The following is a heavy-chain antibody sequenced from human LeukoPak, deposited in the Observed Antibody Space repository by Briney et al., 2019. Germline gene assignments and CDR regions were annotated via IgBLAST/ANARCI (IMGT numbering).Heavy chain of an antibody. D-gene: IGHD6-19*01. CDR3: ARHNPVGGSGWPFDY. CDR2: IYPGDSDT. CDR1: GYSFTSYW. Sequence: GESLKISCKGSGYSFTSYWIGWVRQMPGKGLEWMGIIYPGDSDTRYSPSFQGQVTISADKSISTAYLQWSSLKASDTAMYYCARHNPVGGSGWPFDYWSQGTLVTVSS. J-gene: IGHJ4*02. V-gene: IGHV5-51*01.